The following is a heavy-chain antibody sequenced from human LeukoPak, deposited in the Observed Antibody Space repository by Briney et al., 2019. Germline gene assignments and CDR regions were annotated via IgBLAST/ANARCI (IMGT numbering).Heavy chain of an antibody. CDR3: AKSNGSGSYFPRDY. Sequence: GGSLRLSCGASGFTFSSYAMSWVRQAPGKGLEWVSAISGSGGSTYYADSVKGRFTISRDNSKNTLYLQMNSLRAEDTAVYYCAKSNGSGSYFPRDYWGQGTLVTVSS. D-gene: IGHD3-10*01. J-gene: IGHJ4*02. V-gene: IGHV3-23*01. CDR1: GFTFSSYA. CDR2: ISGSGGST.